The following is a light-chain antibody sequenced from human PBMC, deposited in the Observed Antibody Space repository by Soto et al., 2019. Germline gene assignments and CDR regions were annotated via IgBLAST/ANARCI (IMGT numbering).Light chain of an antibody. J-gene: IGKJ5*01. CDR1: QSVSG. CDR3: QQYGSSST. V-gene: IGKV3-20*01. Sequence: EIVLTQPPGTLSLSPGERATLACRASQSVSGMAWYQQIRGQAPRLLIYGASTRATGIPDRFSGSGSGTDFTLTINSLQSEDFAVYYCQQYGSSSTFGQGTRLEIK. CDR2: GAS.